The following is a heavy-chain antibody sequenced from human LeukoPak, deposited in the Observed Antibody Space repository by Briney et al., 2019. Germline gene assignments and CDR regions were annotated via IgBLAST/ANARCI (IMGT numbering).Heavy chain of an antibody. CDR3: AKGRWGLTINNFDL. CDR1: GLNLTTYA. Sequence: HPGGSLRLSCAASGLNLTTYAMGWVRQAPGKGLEWVSVISDRGDSTYYGDSVKGRFTISRDSSKNTLYLQMNSLGGEDTALYHCAKGRWGLTINNFDLWGQGTMVTVSS. V-gene: IGHV3-23*01. CDR2: ISDRGDST. J-gene: IGHJ3*01. D-gene: IGHD3/OR15-3a*01.